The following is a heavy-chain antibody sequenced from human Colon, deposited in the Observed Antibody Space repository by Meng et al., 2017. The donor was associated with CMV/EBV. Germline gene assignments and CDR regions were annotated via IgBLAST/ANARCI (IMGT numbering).Heavy chain of an antibody. CDR1: GFSFSNYA. Sequence: SCAASGFSFSNYAMNWVRQAPGKGLEYVSSITTSGDYVFYADSVKGRFIISRDNAKNLLSLQMNSLRGEDTAVYYCARDGYSTDFSGMDVWGQGTTVTVSS. CDR2: ITTSGDYV. V-gene: IGHV3-21*06. D-gene: IGHD5-12*01. J-gene: IGHJ6*02. CDR3: ARDGYSTDFSGMDV.